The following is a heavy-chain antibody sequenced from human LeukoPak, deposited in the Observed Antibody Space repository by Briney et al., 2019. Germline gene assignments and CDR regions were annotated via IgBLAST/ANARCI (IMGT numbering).Heavy chain of an antibody. Sequence: SETLSLTCTVSGGYISSYYWSWIRQPPGKGLEWIGYIYYSGSSNYNPSLKSRVTISVDTSKNQISLKLSSVTAADTAVYFCARGRVSSSTWHSTYYYYFYMDVWGKGTTVTVSS. J-gene: IGHJ6*03. CDR1: GGYISSYY. CDR3: ARGRVSSSTWHSTYYYYFYMDV. D-gene: IGHD4-11*01. CDR2: IYYSGSS. V-gene: IGHV4-59*01.